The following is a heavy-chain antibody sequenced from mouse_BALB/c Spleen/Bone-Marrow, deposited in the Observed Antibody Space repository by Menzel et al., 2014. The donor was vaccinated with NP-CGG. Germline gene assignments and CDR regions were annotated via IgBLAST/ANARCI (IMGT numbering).Heavy chain of an antibody. CDR1: GFSLTGYG. Sequence: QVQLKESGPGLVAPSQSLFITCTVSGFSLTGYGVNWVRQPPGKGLEWLGMIWGDGSTDYNSALKSRLSISKDNSKSQVFLKMNSLQTDDTARYYCAREPHYYAMDYWGQGTSVTVSS. CDR2: IWGDGST. V-gene: IGHV2-6-7*01. J-gene: IGHJ4*01. CDR3: AREPHYYAMDY.